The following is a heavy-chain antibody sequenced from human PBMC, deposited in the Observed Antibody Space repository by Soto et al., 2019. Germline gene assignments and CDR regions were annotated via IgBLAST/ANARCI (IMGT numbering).Heavy chain of an antibody. CDR1: GVTISTYA. CDR2: ISDTGGAT. D-gene: IGHD3-3*01. V-gene: IGHV3-23*01. J-gene: IGHJ5*02. Sequence: EVQLLESEGGLVQPGGSLRLSCTASGVTISTYAMNWVRQAPGKGLEWVSTISDTGGATFYAGSVKGRFTISRDNSKNTVYLQMHSLRVEDTAVYFCAIGRRKKSGSNTWFDPWGRGTLVTVSS. CDR3: AIGRRKKSGSNTWFDP.